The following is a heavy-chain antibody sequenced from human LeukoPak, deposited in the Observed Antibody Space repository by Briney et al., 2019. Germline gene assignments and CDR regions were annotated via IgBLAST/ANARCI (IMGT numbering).Heavy chain of an antibody. CDR3: ARKAVAGDFDY. Sequence: SETLSLTCAVYGGSFSGYYWSWIRQPPGKGLEWIGEINHSGSTNYNPSLKSRVTTSVDTSKNQFSLKLSSVTAADTAVYYCARKAVAGDFDYWGQGTLVTVSS. J-gene: IGHJ4*02. CDR2: INHSGST. CDR1: GGSFSGYY. V-gene: IGHV4-34*01. D-gene: IGHD6-19*01.